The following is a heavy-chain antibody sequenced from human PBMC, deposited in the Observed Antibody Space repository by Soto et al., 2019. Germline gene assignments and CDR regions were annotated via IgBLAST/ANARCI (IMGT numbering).Heavy chain of an antibody. CDR3: AGSPYCGGDCYSIHNWFAP. CDR1: GYTFTSYG. Sequence: ASVKVSCKASGYTFTSYGISWVRQAPGQGLEWMGWISAYNGNTNYAQKLQGRVTMTTDTSTSTAYMELRSLRSDDTAVYYCAGSPYCGGDCYSIHNWFAPWGQGTLVTVSS. V-gene: IGHV1-18*01. D-gene: IGHD2-21*02. J-gene: IGHJ5*02. CDR2: ISAYNGNT.